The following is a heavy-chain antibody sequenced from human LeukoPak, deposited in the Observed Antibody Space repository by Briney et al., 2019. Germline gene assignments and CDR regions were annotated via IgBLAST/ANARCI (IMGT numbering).Heavy chain of an antibody. V-gene: IGHV4-4*07. CDR1: GGSISSYY. CDR3: AREVPPSSSSPWPTYYYYYMDV. CDR2: IYTSGST. J-gene: IGHJ6*03. Sequence: SETLSLTCTVSGGSISSYYWSWIRQPAGKGLERIGRIYTSGSTNYNPPLKSRVTMSVDTSKNQFSLKLSSVTAADTAVYYCAREVPPSSSSPWPTYYYYYMDVWGKGTTVTVSS. D-gene: IGHD6-6*01.